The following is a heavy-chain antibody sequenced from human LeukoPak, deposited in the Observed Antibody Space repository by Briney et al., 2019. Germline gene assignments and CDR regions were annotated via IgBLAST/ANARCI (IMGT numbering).Heavy chain of an antibody. CDR3: AKDRDYDRGEGFDY. V-gene: IGHV3-30*18. J-gene: IGHJ4*02. CDR1: GFTFSSYG. Sequence: GGSLRLSCAASGFTFSSYGMHWVRQAPGKGLEWVAVISYDGSNKYYADSVKGRFTISRDNSKNTLYLQMNSLRAEDTAVYYCAKDRDYDRGEGFDYWGQGTLVTVSS. D-gene: IGHD5-12*01. CDR2: ISYDGSNK.